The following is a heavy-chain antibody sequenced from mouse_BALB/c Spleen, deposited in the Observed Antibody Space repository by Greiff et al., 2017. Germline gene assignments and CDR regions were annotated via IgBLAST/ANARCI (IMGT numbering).Heavy chain of an antibody. J-gene: IGHJ2*01. V-gene: IGHV3-8*02. CDR1: GDSITSGY. CDR2: ISYSGST. CDR3: ARFGYYGSGYYFDY. D-gene: IGHD1-1*01. Sequence: DVKLQESGPSLVKPSQTLSLTCSVTGDSITSGYWNWIRKFPGNKLEYMGYISYSGSTYYNPSLKSRISITRDTSKNQYYLQLNSVTTEDTATYYCARFGYYGSGYYFDYWGQGTTLTVSS.